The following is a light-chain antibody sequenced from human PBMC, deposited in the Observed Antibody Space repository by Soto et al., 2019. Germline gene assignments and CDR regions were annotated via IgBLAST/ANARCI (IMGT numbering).Light chain of an antibody. Sequence: QSALTQPRSVSGSPGQSVTISCTGSSSDVGLYNYVSWYQQEAGKAPKLIIYDVNKRPSGVLDRFSGSKSGNTASLTISGLQADDEASYFCCSYGGTYTWLFGGGTKVTV. CDR3: CSYGGTYTWL. CDR1: SSDVGLYNY. J-gene: IGLJ3*02. V-gene: IGLV2-11*01. CDR2: DVN.